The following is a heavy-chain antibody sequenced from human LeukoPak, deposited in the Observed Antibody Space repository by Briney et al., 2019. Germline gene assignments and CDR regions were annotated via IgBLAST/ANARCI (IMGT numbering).Heavy chain of an antibody. J-gene: IGHJ4*02. Sequence: PGGSLRLSCVGSGFTLRSYDVNWVRQAPGKVLEWVSSISSSSSDIYYADSVKGRFTISRDNAKNSLYLQMNSLRAEDTAVYYCARLGYCSSTSCYADYWGQGTLVTVSS. CDR3: ARLGYCSSTSCYADY. CDR1: GFTLRSYD. V-gene: IGHV3-21*01. CDR2: ISSSSSDI. D-gene: IGHD2-2*01.